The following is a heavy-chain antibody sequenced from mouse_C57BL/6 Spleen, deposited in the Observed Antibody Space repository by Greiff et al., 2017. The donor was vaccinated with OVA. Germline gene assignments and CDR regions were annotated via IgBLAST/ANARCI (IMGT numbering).Heavy chain of an antibody. CDR1: GYTFTDYE. D-gene: IGHD4-1*01. CDR3: TREVTGIAMDY. J-gene: IGHJ4*01. Sequence: QVQLQQSGAELVRPGASVTLSCKASGYTFTDYEMHWVKQTPVHGLEWIGAIDPETGGTAYNQKFKGKAILTADKSSSTAYMELRSLTSEDSAVYYCTREVTGIAMDYWGQGTSGTVSS. CDR2: IDPETGGT. V-gene: IGHV1-15*01.